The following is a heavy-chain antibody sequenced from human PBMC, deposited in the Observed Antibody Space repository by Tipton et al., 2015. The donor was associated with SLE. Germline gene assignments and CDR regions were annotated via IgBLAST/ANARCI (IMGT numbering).Heavy chain of an antibody. CDR2: IYYSGST. CDR1: GGSISSSSYY. V-gene: IGHV4-39*07. D-gene: IGHD3-10*01. Sequence: TLSLTCTVSGGSISSSSYYWGWIRQPPGKGLEWIGSIYYSGSTYYNPSLKSRVTISVDTSKNQFSLKLSSVTAADTAVYYCAREINSGYYYYMDVWGKGTTVTVSS. CDR3: AREINSGYYYYMDV. J-gene: IGHJ6*03.